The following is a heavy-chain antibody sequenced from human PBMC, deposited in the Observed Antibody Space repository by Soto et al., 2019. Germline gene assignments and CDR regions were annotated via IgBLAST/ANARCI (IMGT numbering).Heavy chain of an antibody. CDR2: ISSSGSTI. CDR1: GFTFSDYY. J-gene: IGHJ4*02. Sequence: GGSLRLSCAASGFTFSDYYMSWIRQAPGKGLEWVSYISSSGSTIYYADSVKGRFTISRDNAKNSLYLQMNSLRAEDTAVYYCARESSGYCSSTGCSAINYWGQGTLVTVSS. D-gene: IGHD2-2*01. CDR3: ARESSGYCSSTGCSAINY. V-gene: IGHV3-11*01.